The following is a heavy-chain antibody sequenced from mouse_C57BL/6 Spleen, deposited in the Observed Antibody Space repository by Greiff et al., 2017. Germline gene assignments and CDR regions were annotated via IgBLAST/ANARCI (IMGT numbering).Heavy chain of an antibody. D-gene: IGHD1-1*01. Sequence: EVKLVESGGGLVKPGGSLKLSCAASGFTFSDYGMHWVRQAPEKGLEWVAYISSGSSTIYYADTVKGRFTISRDNAKNTLVLQMTRLRSEDTAMYYCARGTTVVATDWGQGTTLTVSS. CDR3: ARGTTVVATD. V-gene: IGHV5-17*01. CDR1: GFTFSDYG. CDR2: ISSGSSTI. J-gene: IGHJ2*01.